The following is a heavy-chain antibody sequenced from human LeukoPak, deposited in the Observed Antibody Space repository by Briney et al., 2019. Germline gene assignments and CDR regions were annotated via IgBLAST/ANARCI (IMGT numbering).Heavy chain of an antibody. V-gene: IGHV3-23*01. J-gene: IGHJ4*02. CDR3: AKDQGSSYQFDD. Sequence: GGSLRLSCAASGFTFSSYAMSWVRQAPGKGLEWVSAISGSGGSTYYADSVKGRFTISRYNSKNTLYLQMNSLRAEDTAVYSCAKDQGSSYQFDDWGQGSLVTVSS. CDR2: ISGSGGST. D-gene: IGHD6-6*01. CDR1: GFTFSSYA.